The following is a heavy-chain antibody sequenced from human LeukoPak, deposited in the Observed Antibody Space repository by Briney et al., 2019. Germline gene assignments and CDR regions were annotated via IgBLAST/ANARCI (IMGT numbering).Heavy chain of an antibody. CDR2: SNAYNGNT. V-gene: IGHV1-18*01. Sequence: AASLKVSCKASGYTFTSYGISWVRQAPGQGLEWMGWSNAYNGNTNYAQKLQGTVTMTHETSTSTGYLELRSLRSDDTAVYYGARSVSGAPDYWGEGTLVTVSS. J-gene: IGHJ4*02. CDR3: ARSVSGAPDY. CDR1: GYTFTSYG. D-gene: IGHD1-26*01.